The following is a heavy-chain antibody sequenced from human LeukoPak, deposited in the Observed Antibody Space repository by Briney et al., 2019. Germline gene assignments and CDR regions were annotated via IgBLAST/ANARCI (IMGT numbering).Heavy chain of an antibody. J-gene: IGHJ4*02. D-gene: IGHD2-8*02. Sequence: GGSLRLSCAASGFTFSRYAMHWVRQGQGKELEWVAYIAHHGSNTYYADSVKGRFTISRDNSKRTLYLQMNSLRGDDTAVYYCAKDGSWSCTDWGQGTLVTVSS. CDR3: AKDGSWSCTD. V-gene: IGHV3-30*02. CDR2: IAHHGSNT. CDR1: GFTFSRYA.